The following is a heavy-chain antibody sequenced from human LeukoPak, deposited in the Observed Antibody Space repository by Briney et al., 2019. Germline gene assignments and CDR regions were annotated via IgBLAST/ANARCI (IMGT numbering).Heavy chain of an antibody. Sequence: PGGSLRLSCAASGFTFSSYGMHWVRQAPGKGLEWVAFIRYDGSNKYYADSVKGRLTISRDNAKNTLNLQMNSLRAEDTAVYYCARDLGQYYDTSDNWFDPWGQGTLVTVSS. CDR2: IRYDGSNK. J-gene: IGHJ5*02. CDR1: GFTFSSYG. V-gene: IGHV3-30*02. D-gene: IGHD3-22*01. CDR3: ARDLGQYYDTSDNWFDP.